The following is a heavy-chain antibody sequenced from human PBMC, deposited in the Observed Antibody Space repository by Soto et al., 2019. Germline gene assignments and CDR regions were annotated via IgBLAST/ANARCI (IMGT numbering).Heavy chain of an antibody. J-gene: IGHJ6*02. D-gene: IGHD3-16*01. CDR1: GFTFRSHG. V-gene: IGHV3-33*01. CDR2: IWYDGSNK. Sequence: PGGSLRLSCAASGFTFRSHGMHWVRQAPGKGLEWVAVIWYDGSNKYYADSVKGRFTISRDNSKSILYLQMDSLRVEDTAIYYCARWGDDKKMDVWGQGTTVTVAS. CDR3: ARWGDDKKMDV.